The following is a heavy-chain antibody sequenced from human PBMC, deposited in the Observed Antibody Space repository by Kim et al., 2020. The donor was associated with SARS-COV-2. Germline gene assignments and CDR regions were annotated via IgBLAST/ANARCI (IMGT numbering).Heavy chain of an antibody. V-gene: IGHV3-33*01. D-gene: IGHD2-2*01. J-gene: IGHJ6*02. CDR2: IWYGGSKK. CDR3: ARDLQVPADFFDVMDV. CDR1: GFTFSSYG. Sequence: GGSLRLSCAASGFTFSSYGMHWVRQAPGKGLEWVAGIWYGGSKKDYADSVKGRFTISRDNSNSTLFLQMNSLRAEDTAVYFYARDLQVPADFFDVMDVWGQGTTVTVSS.